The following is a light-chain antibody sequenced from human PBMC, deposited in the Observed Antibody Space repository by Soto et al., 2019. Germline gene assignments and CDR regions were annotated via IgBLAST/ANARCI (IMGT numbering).Light chain of an antibody. CDR3: QQDGSSPMT. CDR2: GGS. Sequence: EIVLTQSPGTLSLSPGERATLSCRASQSLSSGQLVWYQQKPGQAPRLLIYGGSSRATGIPSRFSGRGSGTDFTLTISRLEPEDFAVYFCQQDGSSPMTFGQGTKLEIK. V-gene: IGKV3-20*01. CDR1: QSLSSGQ. J-gene: IGKJ2*01.